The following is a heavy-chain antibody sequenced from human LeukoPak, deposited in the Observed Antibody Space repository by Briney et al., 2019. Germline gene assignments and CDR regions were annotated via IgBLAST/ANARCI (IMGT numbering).Heavy chain of an antibody. J-gene: IGHJ4*02. Sequence: SETLSLTCTVSGGSISSYYWSWTRQPAGKGLEWIGRIYTSGSTNYNPSLKSRVTMSVDTSKNQFSLKLSSVTAADTAVYYCARGSVISVAVYYFDYWGQGTLVTVSS. CDR3: ARGSVISVAVYYFDY. CDR1: GGSISSYY. CDR2: IYTSGST. D-gene: IGHD2-21*01. V-gene: IGHV4-4*07.